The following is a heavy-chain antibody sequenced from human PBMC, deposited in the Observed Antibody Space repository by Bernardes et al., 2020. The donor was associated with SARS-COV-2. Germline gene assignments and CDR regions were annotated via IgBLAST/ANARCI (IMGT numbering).Heavy chain of an antibody. Sequence: SETLSLTCTVSGGSISSSSYYWGWIRQPPGKGLEWIGSIYYSGSTYYNPSLKSRVTISVDTSKNQLSLKLSSVTAADTAVYYCARILLWFGELTPDAFDIWGQGTMVTVSS. CDR2: IYYSGST. D-gene: IGHD3-10*01. V-gene: IGHV4-39*01. CDR1: GGSISSSSYY. CDR3: ARILLWFGELTPDAFDI. J-gene: IGHJ3*02.